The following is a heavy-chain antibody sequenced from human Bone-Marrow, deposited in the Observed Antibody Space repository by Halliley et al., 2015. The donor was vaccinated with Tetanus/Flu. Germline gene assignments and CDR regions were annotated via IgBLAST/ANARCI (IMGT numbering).Heavy chain of an antibody. Sequence: NKKEDGSETYYVDSVKCRFTISRDNVGISLYLQMNALRVEDTAVYYFARVYHYERGGFFRHFDYWGQGVLVTVSS. CDR3: ARVYHYERGGFFRHFDY. V-gene: IGHV3-7*04. J-gene: IGHJ4*02. CDR2: KKEDGSET. D-gene: IGHD3-22*01.